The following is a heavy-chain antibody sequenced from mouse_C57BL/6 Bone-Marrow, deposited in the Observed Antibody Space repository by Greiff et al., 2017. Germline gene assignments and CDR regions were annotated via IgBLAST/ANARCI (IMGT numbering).Heavy chain of an antibody. CDR1: GYTFTDYY. Sequence: QVQLQQSGPELVKPGASVKISCKASGYTFTDYYINWVKQRPGQGLEWIGWIFPGSGSTYYNEKFKGKATLTVDKSSSTAYMLLSRLTSEDSAVYFCARDYGSSLYFDYWGQGTTPTVSP. D-gene: IGHD1-1*01. CDR2: IFPGSGST. CDR3: ARDYGSSLYFDY. J-gene: IGHJ2*01. V-gene: IGHV1-75*01.